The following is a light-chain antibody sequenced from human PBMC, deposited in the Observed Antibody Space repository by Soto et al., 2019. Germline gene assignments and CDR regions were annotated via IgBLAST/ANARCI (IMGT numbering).Light chain of an antibody. CDR3: QQYGSSPRT. CDR2: GAS. J-gene: IGKJ1*01. Sequence: EIVLTQSPATLSLSPGERATLSCRASQSIGLAIAWYQHKPGQAPRLLIFGASSRAIGISDRFSGSGSGADFTLTISSLEPEDFAVYYCQQYGSSPRTFGQGTKVDIK. CDR1: QSIGLA. V-gene: IGKV3-20*01.